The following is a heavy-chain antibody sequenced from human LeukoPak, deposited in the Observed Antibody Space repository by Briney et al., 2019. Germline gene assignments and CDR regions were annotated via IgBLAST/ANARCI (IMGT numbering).Heavy chain of an antibody. V-gene: IGHV5-51*01. Sequence: GESLKISCKGSGYSFTGYWIGWVRQMPGKGLEWMGIIYPGDSDTRYSPSFQGQVTISADKSISTAYLQWSSLKASDTAMYYCARQPRYCSGGSCSYYFDYWGQGTLVTVSS. CDR2: IYPGDSDT. D-gene: IGHD2-15*01. CDR3: ARQPRYCSGGSCSYYFDY. CDR1: GYSFTGYW. J-gene: IGHJ4*02.